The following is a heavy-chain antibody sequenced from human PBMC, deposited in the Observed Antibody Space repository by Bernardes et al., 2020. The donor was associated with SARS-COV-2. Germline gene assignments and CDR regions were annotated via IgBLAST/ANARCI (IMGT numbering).Heavy chain of an antibody. CDR3: ARDRYGANDY. CDR2: INWNSENI. D-gene: IGHD4-17*01. J-gene: IGHJ4*02. CDR1: GFNFDDYA. Sequence: GGSLRLSCAASGFNFDDYAMHWVRQVPGRGLEWVSGINWNSENIGYADSVRGRFTISRDNAKNTLYLQMNSLRAEDTAVYYCARDRYGANDYWGQGTLVTVSS. V-gene: IGHV3-9*01.